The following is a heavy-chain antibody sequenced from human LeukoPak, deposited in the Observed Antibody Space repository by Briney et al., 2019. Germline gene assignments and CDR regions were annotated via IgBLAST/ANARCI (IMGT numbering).Heavy chain of an antibody. V-gene: IGHV3-43*02. CDR3: AKTRRSGTEYGDFDH. CDR2: IHRDGRTA. D-gene: IGHD1-26*01. J-gene: IGHJ4*02. Sequence: TGGSLRLSCADSGFSFDDYDMHWVRRTPGKGLEWVSLIHRDGRTAYYADSVKGRFAISRDNSRRSLYLQINSLRTEDTALYHCAKTRRSGTEYGDFDHWGQGTLVTVSS. CDR1: GFSFDDYD.